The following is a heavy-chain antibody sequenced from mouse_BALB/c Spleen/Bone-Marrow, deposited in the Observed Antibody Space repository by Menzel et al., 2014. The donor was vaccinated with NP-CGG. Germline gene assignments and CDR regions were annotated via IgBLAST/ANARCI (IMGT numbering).Heavy chain of an antibody. CDR3: TTLARNKFDY. CDR2: IYPGNSDT. V-gene: IGHV1-5*01. J-gene: IGHJ2*01. CDR1: GYTFSNYW. D-gene: IGHD3-1*01. Sequence: VQLQQPGTVLARPGAAVKMSCKASGYTFSNYWMHWVKQRPGQGLEWIGTIYPGNSDTTYNQKFKGKATLTAVTSTSTAYMELSSPTNEDSAVYYCTTLARNKFDYWGQGTTLTVSS.